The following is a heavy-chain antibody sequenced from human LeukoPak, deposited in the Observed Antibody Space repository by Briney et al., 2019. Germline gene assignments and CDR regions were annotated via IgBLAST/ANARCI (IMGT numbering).Heavy chain of an antibody. D-gene: IGHD1/OR15-1a*01. CDR3: AESEEHDY. V-gene: IGHV3-23*01. CDR2: ISGSGGST. J-gene: IGHJ4*02. CDR1: GFTFSSYA. Sequence: GGYLSLSCAASGFTFSSYAMSWVRQAPGQGLEWVSAISGSGGSTYYADSVKGRFTISRDNSKNTLYLQMNSLRAEDTAVYYCAESEEHDYWGQGTLVTVSS.